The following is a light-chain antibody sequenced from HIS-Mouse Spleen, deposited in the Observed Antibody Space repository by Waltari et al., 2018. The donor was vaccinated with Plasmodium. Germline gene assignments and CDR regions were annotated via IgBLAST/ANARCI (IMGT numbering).Light chain of an antibody. V-gene: IGLV3-10*01. Sequence: SYELTQPPSESVSPGQTARITCSGDALPKKYAYWYQQKSGQAPVLGIYEDSKRPSGIPERFSGSSSGTMATLTISGAQVEDEADYYCYSTDSSGNHRVFGGGTKLTVL. CDR3: YSTDSSGNHRV. J-gene: IGLJ3*02. CDR2: EDS. CDR1: ALPKKY.